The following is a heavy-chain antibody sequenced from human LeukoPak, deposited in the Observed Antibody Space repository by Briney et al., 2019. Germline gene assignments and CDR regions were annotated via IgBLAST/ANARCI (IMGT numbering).Heavy chain of an antibody. J-gene: IGHJ4*02. D-gene: IGHD1-1*01. Sequence: GGSLRLSCAASGFTFSSYSMNWVRQAPGKGLEWVSSISSSSSYVYYADSVKGRFTISRDNAKNSLYLQMNSLRAEDTAVYYCARGGSGTMWYWGQGTLVTVSS. CDR1: GFTFSSYS. V-gene: IGHV3-21*01. CDR3: ARGGSGTMWY. CDR2: ISSSSSYV.